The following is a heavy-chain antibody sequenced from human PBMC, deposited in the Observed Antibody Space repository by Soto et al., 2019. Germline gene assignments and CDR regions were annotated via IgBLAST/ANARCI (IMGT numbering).Heavy chain of an antibody. D-gene: IGHD1-26*01. V-gene: IGHV3-21*01. CDR2: ISSSSSYI. CDR1: GFTFSSYS. Sequence: GSLRLSCAASGFTFSSYSMNWVRQAPGKGLEWVSSISSSSSYIYYADSVKGRFTISRDNAKNSLYLQMNSLRAEDTAVYYCARGVGATALGYYYGMDVWGQGTTVTVSS. J-gene: IGHJ6*02. CDR3: ARGVGATALGYYYGMDV.